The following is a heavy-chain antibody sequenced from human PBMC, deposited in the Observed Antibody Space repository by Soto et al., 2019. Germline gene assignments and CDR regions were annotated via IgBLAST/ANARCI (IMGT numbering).Heavy chain of an antibody. CDR1: GFSFSSYG. Sequence: QVQLVESGGGVVQPGRSLRLSCAASGFSFSSYGMHWVRQAPGKGLEWVAMISYDGTDEYYADSVKGRFTISRDNSKNEVYLQMNSLRAEDTGVEDWAKQESDWTDDFGYWGQGTLGTVCS. CDR2: ISYDGTDE. CDR3: AKQESDWTDDFGY. J-gene: IGHJ4*02. D-gene: IGHD1-1*01. V-gene: IGHV3-30*18.